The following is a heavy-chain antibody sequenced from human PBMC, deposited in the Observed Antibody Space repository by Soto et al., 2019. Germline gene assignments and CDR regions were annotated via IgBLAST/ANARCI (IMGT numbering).Heavy chain of an antibody. CDR1: GFTFSSYG. V-gene: IGHV3-30*18. J-gene: IGHJ3*02. CDR3: AKAMVVVTAISGGGGFDK. Sequence: QVQLVESGGGVVQPGRSLRLSCAASGFTFSSYGMHWVRQAPGKGLEWVAVISYDGSNKYCADSVKGRFTISRDNSKKTLYLQMNSLRAEDTAVYYCAKAMVVVTAISGGGGFDKWGQVKLVTVSS. CDR2: ISYDGSNK. D-gene: IGHD2-21*02.